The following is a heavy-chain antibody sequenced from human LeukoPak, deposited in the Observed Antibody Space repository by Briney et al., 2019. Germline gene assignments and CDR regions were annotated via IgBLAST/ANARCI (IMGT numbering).Heavy chain of an antibody. Sequence: SETLSLTCTVSGGSISSSSYYWGWIRQPPGKGLEWIGSIYYSGSTYYNPSLKSRVTISVDTSKNQFSLKLSSVTAADTAVYYCARLKLQGGNWFDPWGQGTLVTVSS. CDR1: GGSISSSSYY. CDR3: ARLKLQGGNWFDP. J-gene: IGHJ5*02. V-gene: IGHV4-39*01. D-gene: IGHD4-11*01. CDR2: IYYSGST.